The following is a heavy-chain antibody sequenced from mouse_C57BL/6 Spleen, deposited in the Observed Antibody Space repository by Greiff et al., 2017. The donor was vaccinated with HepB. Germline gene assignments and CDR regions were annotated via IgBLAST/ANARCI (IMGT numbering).Heavy chain of an antibody. CDR3: ASSNYYGSSYYFDY. Sequence: VHLVESGAELVKPGASVKISCKASGYAFSSYWMNWVKQRPGKGLEWIGQIYPGDGDTNYNGKFKGKATLTADKSSSTAYMQLSSLTSEDSAVYFCASSNYYGSSYYFDYWGQGTTLTVSS. CDR1: GYAFSSYW. V-gene: IGHV1-80*01. D-gene: IGHD1-1*01. CDR2: IYPGDGDT. J-gene: IGHJ2*01.